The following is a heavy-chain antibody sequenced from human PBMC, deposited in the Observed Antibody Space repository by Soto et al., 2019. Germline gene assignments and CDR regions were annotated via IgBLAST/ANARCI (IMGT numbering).Heavy chain of an antibody. CDR1: GYSFTDYH. J-gene: IGHJ6*02. D-gene: IGHD2-8*01. V-gene: IGHV1-2*04. CDR2: INPTSGGT. Sequence: QVQLVQSGAEVKKSGASVKVSCKASGYSFTDYHIHWVRQAPGQGLEWLGRINPTSGGTSTAQKVPGLVTMTTDTAISTASMELTRLTSDDTAIYYCARGDSTDCSNGVCSFFYDHDMDVWGQGTTVTVSS. CDR3: ARGDSTDCSNGVCSFFYDHDMDV.